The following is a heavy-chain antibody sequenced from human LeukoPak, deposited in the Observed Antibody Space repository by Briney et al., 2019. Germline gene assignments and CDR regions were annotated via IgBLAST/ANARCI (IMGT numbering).Heavy chain of an antibody. J-gene: IGHJ4*02. D-gene: IGHD5-12*01. Sequence: GGSLRLSCAASGFTFSNAWMSWVRQAPGKGLEWVGRIKSKTDGSATTYAGSVQGRFSISRDNAKSTLYLQMNSLRAEDTAVYYCVREVNVDRRFDYWGQGTLVTVSS. CDR1: GFTFSNAW. CDR3: VREVNVDRRFDY. CDR2: IKSKTDGSAT. V-gene: IGHV3-74*01.